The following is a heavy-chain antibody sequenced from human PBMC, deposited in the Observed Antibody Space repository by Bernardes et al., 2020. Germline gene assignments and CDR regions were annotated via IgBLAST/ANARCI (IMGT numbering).Heavy chain of an antibody. CDR2: IKQDGSEK. D-gene: IGHD2-21*02. CDR3: ARVTAYYYYYGMDV. J-gene: IGHJ6*02. V-gene: IGHV3-7*01. CDR1: GFTFSSYW. Sequence: GGSLRLSCAASGFTFSSYWMSWVRQAPGKGLEWVANIKQDGSEKYYVDSVKGRFTISRDNAKNSLYLQMNSLRAEDTAVYYCARVTAYYYYYGMDVWGQGTTVTVSS.